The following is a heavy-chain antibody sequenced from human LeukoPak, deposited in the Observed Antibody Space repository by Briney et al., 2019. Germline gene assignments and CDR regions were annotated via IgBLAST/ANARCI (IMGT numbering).Heavy chain of an antibody. CDR2: INPNSGGT. V-gene: IGHV1-2*02. CDR1: GYTFTTYS. Sequence: ASVKVSCKASGYTFTTYSMHWLRQAPGQGLEWMGWINPNSGGTNYAQKFQGRVTMTRDTSISTAYMELSRLRSDDTAVYYCARGFSYYYGSGRPDYWGQGTLVTVSS. CDR3: ARGFSYYYGSGRPDY. J-gene: IGHJ4*02. D-gene: IGHD3-10*01.